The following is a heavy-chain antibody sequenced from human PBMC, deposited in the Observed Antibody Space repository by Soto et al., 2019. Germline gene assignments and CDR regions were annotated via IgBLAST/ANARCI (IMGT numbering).Heavy chain of an antibody. J-gene: IGHJ5*02. CDR3: ARHSGPAGRGYDLVVNWFDP. Sequence: TSETLSLTCTVSGGSISSYYWSWIRQPPGKGLEWIGYIYYSGSTNYNPSLKSRVTISVDTSKNQFSLKLSSVTAADTAVYYCARHSGPAGRGYDLVVNWFDPWGQGTLVTVSS. CDR2: IYYSGST. V-gene: IGHV4-59*08. D-gene: IGHD5-12*01. CDR1: GGSISSYY.